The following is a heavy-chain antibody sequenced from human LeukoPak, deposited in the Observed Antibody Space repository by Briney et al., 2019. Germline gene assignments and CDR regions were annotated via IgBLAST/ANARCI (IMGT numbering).Heavy chain of an antibody. D-gene: IGHD6-19*01. CDR1: GGSISSYY. CDR3: AKDLGGGSSGRLFDY. V-gene: IGHV4-59*01. J-gene: IGHJ4*02. Sequence: SETLSLTCTVSGGSISSYYWSWIRQPPGKGLEWIGYIYYSGSTNYNPSLKSRVTISVDTSKNQFSLKLSSVTAADTAVYYCAKDLGGGSSGRLFDYWGQGTLVTVSS. CDR2: IYYSGST.